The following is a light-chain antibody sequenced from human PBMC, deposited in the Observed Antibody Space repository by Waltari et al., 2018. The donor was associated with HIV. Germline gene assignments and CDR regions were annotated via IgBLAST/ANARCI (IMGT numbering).Light chain of an antibody. CDR2: DVS. J-gene: IGLJ1*01. V-gene: IGLV2-11*01. CDR3: CSYAGTFYV. CDR1: SSDVGDSNY. Sequence: QPALTQPRSVSGSPGQSVTISCTGTSSDVGDSNYVSWYQQHPGKAPKLMIYDVSKRPSGVPDRFSGSKSGNTASLTISGLQAEDEADYYCCSYAGTFYVFGTATKVTVL.